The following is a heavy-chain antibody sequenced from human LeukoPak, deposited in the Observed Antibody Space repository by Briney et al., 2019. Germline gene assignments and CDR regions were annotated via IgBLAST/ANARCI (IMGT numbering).Heavy chain of an antibody. Sequence: SGXTLVNPTPPLTLTCTFSGFSLSTSGVGVGWIRQPPVKALEWLALNYWDDDKRYIPSRKRRLTITKDTSKNQVVLTMTNMDPVDTATYYYAHSTSYGRNDYWAREPWSPSPQ. J-gene: IGHJ4*02. V-gene: IGHV2-5*02. D-gene: IGHD1-14*01. CDR3: AHSTSYGRNDY. CDR2: NYWDDDK. CDR1: GFSLSTSGVG.